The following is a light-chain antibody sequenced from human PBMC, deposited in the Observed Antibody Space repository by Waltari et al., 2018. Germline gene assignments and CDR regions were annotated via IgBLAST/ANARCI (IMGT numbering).Light chain of an antibody. CDR3: ASWDGSLGGVI. CDR2: RNN. V-gene: IGLV1-47*01. CDR1: HYNIATTY. J-gene: IGLJ2*01. Sequence: QSVLSQPPSASGTPGQRVTISCSGTHYNIATTYVHCYHQLPGTAPKLLIYRNNQRPSGVPDRFSGSKSGTSASLAISGLRSEDEAHYYCASWDGSLGGVIFGGGTKLTVL.